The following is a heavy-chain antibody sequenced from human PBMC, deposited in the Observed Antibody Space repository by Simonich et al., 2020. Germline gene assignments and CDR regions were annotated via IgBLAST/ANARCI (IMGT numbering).Heavy chain of an antibody. V-gene: IGHV1-69*06. J-gene: IGHJ4*02. CDR3: ARTNTMRELDTMVRGVDYFDY. Sequence: QVQLVQSGAEVKKPGSSVKVSCKASGGTFSSYAIRWVRQAPGQGLEWMGGIIPILVKANYAQKCQGRVTITAEKTTSTAYMELSSLRSEDTAVYYCARTNTMRELDTMVRGVDYFDYWGQGTLVTVSS. D-gene: IGHD3-10*01. CDR1: GGTFSSYA. CDR2: IIPILVKA.